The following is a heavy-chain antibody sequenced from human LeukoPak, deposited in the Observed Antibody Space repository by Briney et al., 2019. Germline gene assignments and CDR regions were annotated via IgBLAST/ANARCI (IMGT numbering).Heavy chain of an antibody. J-gene: IGHJ5*02. CDR3: ARDGRHGDDAGNWFDP. Sequence: PGGSLRLSCAASGFTFSSYGMHWVRQAPGKGLEWVAFIRYDGSNKYYADSVKGRFTISRDNSKNTLYLQMNSLRAEDTAVYYCARDGRHGDDAGNWFDPWGQGTLVTVSS. V-gene: IGHV3-30*02. CDR1: GFTFSSYG. CDR2: IRYDGSNK. D-gene: IGHD4-17*01.